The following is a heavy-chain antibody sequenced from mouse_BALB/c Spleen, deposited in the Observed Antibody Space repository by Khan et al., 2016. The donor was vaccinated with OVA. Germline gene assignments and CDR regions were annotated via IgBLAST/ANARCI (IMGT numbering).Heavy chain of an antibody. D-gene: IGHD1-1*02. J-gene: IGHJ2*01. CDR3: ARMSGWDFDF. CDR1: GYSITSDYA. V-gene: IGHV3-2*02. CDR2: ISYSGNT. Sequence: EVQLQESGPGLVKPSQSLSLTCTVTGYSITSDYAWSWIRQFPGNKLEWMGYISYSGNTKYNPSLKSRISVTRDTSKNQFFLQLNSVTTEDTATYYCARMSGWDFDFWGQGTTLTVSS.